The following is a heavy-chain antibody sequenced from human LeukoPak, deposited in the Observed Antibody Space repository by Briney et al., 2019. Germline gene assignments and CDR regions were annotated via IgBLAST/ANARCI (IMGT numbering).Heavy chain of an antibody. CDR1: GFTFSNYN. V-gene: IGHV3-7*01. Sequence: GGSLRLSCAASGFTFSNYNMNWVRQAPGKGLEWVANIKQDGSEKYYVDSVKGRFTISRDNAKNSLYLQMNSLRAEDTAVYYCAREGGIAAAGTLGYWGQGTLVTVSS. CDR2: IKQDGSEK. D-gene: IGHD6-13*01. CDR3: AREGGIAAAGTLGY. J-gene: IGHJ4*02.